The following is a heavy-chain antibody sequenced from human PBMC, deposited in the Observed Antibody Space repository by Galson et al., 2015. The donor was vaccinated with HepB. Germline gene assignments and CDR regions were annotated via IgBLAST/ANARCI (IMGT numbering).Heavy chain of an antibody. Sequence: SLRLSCAASGFTFSSYDMHWVRQATGKGLEWVSAIGTPGDPYYPGSVKGRFTISRENAQNSLYMQMSSLGDEDTAVYYCARVGWFGESPGRWGQGTLVTVSS. CDR3: ARVGWFGESPGR. D-gene: IGHD3-10*01. J-gene: IGHJ4*02. CDR2: IGTPGDP. CDR1: GFTFSSYD. V-gene: IGHV3-13*05.